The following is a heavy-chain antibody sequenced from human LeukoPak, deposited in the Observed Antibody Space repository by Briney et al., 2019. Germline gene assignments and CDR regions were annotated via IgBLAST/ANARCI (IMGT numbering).Heavy chain of an antibody. CDR3: AKQSYARSLGE. CDR2: TNSGGTTT. CDR1: GFPFSDFS. D-gene: IGHD3-10*02. V-gene: IGHV3-23*01. J-gene: IGHJ4*02. Sequence: GGSLRLSCAPSGFPFSDFSMTWVRQAPGKGLEWISTTNSGGTTTYYAESVKGRFTISRDTFKNALYLQMSSLRVEDTAIYYCAKQSYARSLGEGGPGTLVTVSS.